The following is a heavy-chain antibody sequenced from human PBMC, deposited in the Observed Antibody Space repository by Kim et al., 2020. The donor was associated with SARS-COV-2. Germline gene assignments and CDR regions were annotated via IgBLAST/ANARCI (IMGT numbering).Heavy chain of an antibody. CDR1: GFIFSDFA. CDR2: TTRDGDGS. V-gene: IGHV3-64D*06. CDR3: VRYGRNYGAVH. D-gene: IGHD4-17*01. Sequence: GGSLRLSCSASGFIFSDFAIHWVRRAPGMGLQYVAATTRDGDGSFYADSVKDRFTIFRDNSKNTLFLQMSGLRIEDTAVYYCVRYGRNYGAVHWGPGTLATVS. J-gene: IGHJ4*02.